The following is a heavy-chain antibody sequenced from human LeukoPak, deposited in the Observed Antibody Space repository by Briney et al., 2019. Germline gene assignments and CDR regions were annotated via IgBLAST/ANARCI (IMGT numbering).Heavy chain of an antibody. CDR3: ASGGSYGYSYGYAYYYYMDV. CDR2: TSAYNGNT. CDR1: GYTFTSYG. D-gene: IGHD5-18*01. J-gene: IGHJ6*03. V-gene: IGHV1-18*01. Sequence: ASVKVSCKASGYTFTSYGISWVRQAPGQGLEWMGWTSAYNGNTNYAQKLQGRVTMTTDTSTSTAYMELRSLRSDDTAVYYCASGGSYGYSYGYAYYYYMDVWAKGTTVTVSS.